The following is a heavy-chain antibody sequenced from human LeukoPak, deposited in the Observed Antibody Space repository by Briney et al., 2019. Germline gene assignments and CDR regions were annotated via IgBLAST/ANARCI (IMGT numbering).Heavy chain of an antibody. CDR3: ARDLTEGSITGMNRLGGY. D-gene: IGHD1-20*01. CDR1: GHTFTNYG. CDR2: ISAYNGNT. J-gene: IGHJ4*02. V-gene: IGHV1-18*01. Sequence: ASVKVSCKASGHTFTNYGITWVRQAPGQGLEWMGWISAYNGNTNYAQKFQGRVTMTRDTSISTAYMELSRLRSDDTAVYYCARDLTEGSITGMNRLGGYWGQGTLVTVSS.